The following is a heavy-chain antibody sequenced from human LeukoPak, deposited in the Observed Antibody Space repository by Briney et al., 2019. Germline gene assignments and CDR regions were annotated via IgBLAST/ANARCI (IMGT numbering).Heavy chain of an antibody. D-gene: IGHD6-19*01. J-gene: IGHJ4*02. CDR1: GGSISSSY. V-gene: IGHV4-59*08. CDR3: ATWGIAVAGTFDY. CDR2: IYYSGST. Sequence: PSETLSLTCTVSGGSISSSYWSWIRQPPGKGLEWIGYIYYSGSTDYNPSFKSRVAISVETSKNQFSLKLSSVTAADTAVYYCATWGIAVAGTFDYWGQGTLVTVST.